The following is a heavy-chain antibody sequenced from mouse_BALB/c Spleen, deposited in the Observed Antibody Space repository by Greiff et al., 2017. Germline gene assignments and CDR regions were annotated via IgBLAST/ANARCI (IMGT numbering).Heavy chain of an antibody. Sequence: DVMLVESGGGLVKPGGSLKLSCAASGFTFSSYAMSWVRQTPEKRLEWVASISSGGSTYYPDSVKGRFTISRDNARNILYLQMSSLRSEDTAMYYCARRGDYYAMDYWGQGTSVTVSS. CDR1: GFTFSSYA. CDR3: ARRGDYYAMDY. CDR2: ISSGGST. J-gene: IGHJ4*01. V-gene: IGHV5-6-5*01.